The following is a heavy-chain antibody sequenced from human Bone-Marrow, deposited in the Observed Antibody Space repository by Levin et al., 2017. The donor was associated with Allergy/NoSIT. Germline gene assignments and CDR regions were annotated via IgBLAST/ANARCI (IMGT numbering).Heavy chain of an antibody. CDR2: ISGSGDST. CDR1: GFTFSSCA. D-gene: IGHD2/OR15-2a*01. CDR3: AKSLLKSGLYGHGDY. Sequence: LSLTCAASGFTFSSCALSWVRQAPGKGLEWVSVISGSGDSTRYADSVEGRFTISRDNSKNTLYLQMNSLKAEDTAVDYCAKSLLKSGLYGHGDYWGQGTLVTVSS. J-gene: IGHJ4*02. V-gene: IGHV3-23*01.